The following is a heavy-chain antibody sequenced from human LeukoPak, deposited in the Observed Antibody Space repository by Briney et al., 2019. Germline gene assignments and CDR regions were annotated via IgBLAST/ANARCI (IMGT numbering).Heavy chain of an antibody. Sequence: SETLSLTCTVSGGSISSGSYYWSWIRQPAGKGLEWIGSIYYSGSTYYNPSLKSRVTISVDTSKNQFSLKLSSVTAADTAVYYCARVVSVDSGYDYMEGWGQGTLVTVSS. CDR2: IYYSGST. CDR3: ARVVSVDSGYDYMEG. D-gene: IGHD5-12*01. J-gene: IGHJ4*02. CDR1: GGSISSGSYY. V-gene: IGHV4-39*07.